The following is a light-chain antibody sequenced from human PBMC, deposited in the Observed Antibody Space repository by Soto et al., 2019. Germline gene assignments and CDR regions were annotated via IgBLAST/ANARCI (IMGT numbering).Light chain of an antibody. CDR2: GAS. V-gene: IGKV3-15*01. CDR3: QQYNNWPIT. CDR1: QSVSSS. J-gene: IGKJ5*01. Sequence: EILMTQFPATLTVSPWERATLSCRASQSVSSSLAWYQQKPGEAPRLLIYGASTRATGIPARFSGSGSGTEFTLTISSLQSEDFAVYYCQQYNNWPITFGQGTRLEIK.